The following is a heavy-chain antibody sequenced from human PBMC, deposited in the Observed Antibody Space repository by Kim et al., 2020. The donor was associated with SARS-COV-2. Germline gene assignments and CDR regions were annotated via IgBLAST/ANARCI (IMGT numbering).Heavy chain of an antibody. CDR3: ARDYSEMGGYYYYGMDV. V-gene: IGHV3-53*01. J-gene: IGHJ6*02. CDR2: IYSGGST. CDR1: GFTVSSNY. Sequence: GGSLRLSCAASGFTVSSNYMSWVRQAPGKGLEWVSVIYSGGSTYYADSVKGRFTISRDNSKNTLYLQMNSLRAEDTAVYYCARDYSEMGGYYYYGMDVWGQGTTVTVSS. D-gene: IGHD2-15*01.